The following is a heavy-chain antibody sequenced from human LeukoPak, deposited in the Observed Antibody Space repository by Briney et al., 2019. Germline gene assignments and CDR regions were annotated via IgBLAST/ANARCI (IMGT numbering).Heavy chain of an antibody. J-gene: IGHJ5*02. D-gene: IGHD6-13*01. Sequence: SETLSLTCTVSGGSIGSGYSYWTWVRQPAGKGLEWIGHIYTSGKIDYNPSLESRVTISVDTSKNQFSLRLNYVTAADTAVYYCARGHCRTNNCPHDSSWPFDPWGQGTLVTVSS. CDR3: ARGHCRTNNCPHDSSWPFDP. CDR2: IYTSGKI. V-gene: IGHV4-61*09. CDR1: GGSIGSGYSY.